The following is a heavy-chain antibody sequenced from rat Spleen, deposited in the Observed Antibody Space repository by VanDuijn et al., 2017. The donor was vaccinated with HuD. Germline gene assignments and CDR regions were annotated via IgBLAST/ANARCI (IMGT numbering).Heavy chain of an antibody. J-gene: IGHJ2*01. CDR2: IIYDGSGT. V-gene: IGHV5-17*01. CDR1: GFTFSDYS. Sequence: EVQLVESGGGLVQPGRSLKLSCEASGFTFSDYSMAWVRQAPKKGPEWVATIIYDGSGTYYRDSVRGRFTISRDNAQNTLYLQMNSLRSEETATYYCTRGPYYGYNWDYWGQGVMVTVSA. D-gene: IGHD1-9*01. CDR3: TRGPYYGYNWDY.